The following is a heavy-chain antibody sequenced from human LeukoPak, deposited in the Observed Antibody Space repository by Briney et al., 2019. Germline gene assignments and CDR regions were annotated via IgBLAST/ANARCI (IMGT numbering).Heavy chain of an antibody. J-gene: IGHJ4*02. CDR2: IWDSSRIT. Sequence: PGGSLRLSCAASGFTFSNYEFNWVRQAPGKGLEWLSYIWDSSRITYQADSVKGRFTISRDNAKSSLYLQMNSLRDEDTAVYYCVRDSSFAFDYWGQGILVTVSS. CDR3: VRDSSFAFDY. CDR1: GFTFSNYE. V-gene: IGHV3-48*02. D-gene: IGHD2/OR15-2a*01.